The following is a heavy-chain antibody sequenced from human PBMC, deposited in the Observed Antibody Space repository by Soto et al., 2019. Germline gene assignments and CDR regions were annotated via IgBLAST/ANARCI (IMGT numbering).Heavy chain of an antibody. CDR3: ARVVVPAATPYYYYGMDV. V-gene: IGHV1-2*02. CDR1: GYTFTGYY. Sequence: ASVKVSCKASGYTFTGYYMHWVRQAPGQGLEWMGWINPNSGGTNYAQKFQGRLTMTRDTSISTAYMELSRLRSDDTAVYYCARVVVPAATPYYYYGMDVWGQGTTVTVSS. J-gene: IGHJ6*02. CDR2: INPNSGGT. D-gene: IGHD2-2*02.